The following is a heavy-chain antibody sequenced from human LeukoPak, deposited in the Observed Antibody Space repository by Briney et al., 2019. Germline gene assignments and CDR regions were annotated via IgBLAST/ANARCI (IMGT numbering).Heavy chain of an antibody. J-gene: IGHJ6*04. D-gene: IGHD3-10*01. Sequence: PSETLSLTCTVSGGSISSGGYYWSWIRQHPGKGLEWIGCIYYSGSTYYNPSLKSRVTISVDTSKNQFSLKLSSVTAADTAVYYCARDQGTMVRGVTYYYYGMDVWGKGTTITVSS. CDR2: IYYSGST. CDR3: ARDQGTMVRGVTYYYYGMDV. CDR1: GGSISSGGYY. V-gene: IGHV4-31*03.